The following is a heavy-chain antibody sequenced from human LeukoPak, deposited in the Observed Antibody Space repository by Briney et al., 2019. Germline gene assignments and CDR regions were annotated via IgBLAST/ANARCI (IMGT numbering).Heavy chain of an antibody. D-gene: IGHD3-22*01. CDR3: TTGTFDYYDSSDLDAFDI. J-gene: IGHJ3*02. CDR1: GFTFSNAW. V-gene: IGHV3-15*01. CDR2: IKSKTDGGTT. Sequence: GGSLRLSCAASGFTFSNAWMSWVRQAPGKGLEWVGRIKSKTDGGTTDYAAPVKGRFTISRDGSKNTLYLQMNSLKTEDTAAYYCTTGTFDYYDSSDLDAFDIWGQGAVVTVSS.